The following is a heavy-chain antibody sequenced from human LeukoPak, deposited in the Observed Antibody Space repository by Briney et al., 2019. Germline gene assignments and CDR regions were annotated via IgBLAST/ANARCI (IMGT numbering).Heavy chain of an antibody. V-gene: IGHV3-48*01. CDR3: ARGLVVVPAAIDY. CDR2: ISSSSSTI. Sequence: GGSLRLSCAASGFTFSSYSMNWVRQAPGKGLEWVSYISSSSSTIYYADSVKGRFTTSRDNAKNSLYLQMNSLRAEDTAVYYCARGLVVVPAAIDYWGQGTLVTVSS. CDR1: GFTFSSYS. J-gene: IGHJ4*02. D-gene: IGHD2-2*01.